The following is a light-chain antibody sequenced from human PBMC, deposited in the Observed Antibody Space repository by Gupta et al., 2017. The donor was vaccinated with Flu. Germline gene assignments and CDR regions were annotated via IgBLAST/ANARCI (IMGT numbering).Light chain of an antibody. CDR1: ETISTY. V-gene: IGKV3-11*01. CDR3: QQRSNWPPLT. CDR2: DAS. Sequence: EIVLTQSPVTLSLSPGERATLSYRASETISTYLAWYQQKPGQAPRLLIYDASNRATGIPARFSGSGSGTDFTLTISSLHPEDFAVYYCQQRSNWPPLTFGGGTKVEIK. J-gene: IGKJ4*01.